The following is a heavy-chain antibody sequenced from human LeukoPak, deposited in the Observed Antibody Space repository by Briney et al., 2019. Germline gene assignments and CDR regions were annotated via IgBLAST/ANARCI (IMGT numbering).Heavy chain of an antibody. CDR2: ISYDGSNK. J-gene: IGHJ4*02. D-gene: IGHD5-18*01. CDR1: GFTFSSYG. CDR3: AKTQVYSYGRLDY. Sequence: GGSLRLSCAASGFTFSSYGMHWVRQAPGKGLEWVAVISYDGSNKYYADSVKGRFTISRDNSKNTLYLQMNSLRAEDTAVYYCAKTQVYSYGRLDYWGQGTLVTVSS. V-gene: IGHV3-30*18.